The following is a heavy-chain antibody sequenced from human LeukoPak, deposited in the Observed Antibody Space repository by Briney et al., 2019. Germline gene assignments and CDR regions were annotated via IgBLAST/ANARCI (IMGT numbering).Heavy chain of an antibody. D-gene: IGHD6-13*01. V-gene: IGHV1-69*13. CDR1: GGTFSSYA. CDR2: IIPIFGTA. J-gene: IGHJ4*02. Sequence: ASVKVSCKASGGTFSSYAISWVRQAPGQGLEWMGGIIPIFGTANYAQKFQGRVTITADESTSTAYMELSSLRSEDTAVYYCARGGHSSSWYSFGAFDYWGQGTLVTVSS. CDR3: ARGGHSSSWYSFGAFDY.